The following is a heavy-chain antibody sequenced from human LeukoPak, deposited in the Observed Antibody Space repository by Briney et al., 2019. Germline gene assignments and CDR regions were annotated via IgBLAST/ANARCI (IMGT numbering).Heavy chain of an antibody. J-gene: IGHJ4*02. CDR2: INQDGSEK. CDR3: ARGSLMVYALFDY. CDR1: GFTFTTYW. Sequence: GGSLRLSCAASGFTFTTYWMSWVRQAPGKGLEWVANINQDGSEKYYVDSVKGRFTISRDNVKNSLYLQMNSLRAEDTAVYYCARGSLMVYALFDYWGQGTLVTVSS. V-gene: IGHV3-7*04. D-gene: IGHD2-8*01.